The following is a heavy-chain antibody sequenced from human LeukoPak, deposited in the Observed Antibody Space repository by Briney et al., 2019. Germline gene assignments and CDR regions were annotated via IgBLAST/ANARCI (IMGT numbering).Heavy chain of an antibody. CDR1: GFTFSSYG. Sequence: AGGSLRLSCAASGFTFSSYGMHWVRQAPGKGLEWVAVISYDGSNKYYADSVQGRFTISRDNSKRTLFLQMNSLRAEDTAFYYCAKAELGVDTFFDYWGQGTLVTVSS. J-gene: IGHJ4*02. CDR2: ISYDGSNK. D-gene: IGHD3-3*01. CDR3: AKAELGVDTFFDY. V-gene: IGHV3-30*18.